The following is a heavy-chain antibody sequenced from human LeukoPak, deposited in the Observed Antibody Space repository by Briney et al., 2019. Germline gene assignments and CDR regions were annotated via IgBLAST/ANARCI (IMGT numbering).Heavy chain of an antibody. CDR2: IYSGGST. V-gene: IGHV3-66*01. CDR3: ARDLYGSGSYAYYYGMDV. J-gene: IGHJ6*02. D-gene: IGHD3-10*01. Sequence: GGSLRLSCAASGFTVSSNYMSWVRQAPGKGLEGVSVIYSGGSTYYADSVKGRFNISRHNSKHTLYLQMNSLRAEDTAVYYCARDLYGSGSYAYYYGMDVWGQGTTVTVSS. CDR1: GFTVSSNY.